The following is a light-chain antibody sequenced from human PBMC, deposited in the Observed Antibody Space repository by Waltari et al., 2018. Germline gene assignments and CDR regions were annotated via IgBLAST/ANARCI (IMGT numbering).Light chain of an antibody. CDR3: QQSYSFTRT. CDR2: AAS. CDR1: QTISRY. V-gene: IGKV1-39*01. J-gene: IGKJ1*01. Sequence: DIQMTQSPSSLSASVGDRVTITCRASQTISRYLNWYQQKPGKAPNLLIYAASSLQSGVLSRFSGSGSWRDFTLIITSRQPEDFATYYCQQSYSFTRTFGQGTKVEIK.